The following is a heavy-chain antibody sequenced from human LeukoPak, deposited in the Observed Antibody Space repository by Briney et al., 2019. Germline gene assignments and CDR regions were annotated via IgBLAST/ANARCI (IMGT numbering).Heavy chain of an antibody. CDR2: ISGSGGGT. V-gene: IGHV3-23*01. D-gene: IGHD1-26*01. CDR3: ARSEWEQGYGFDI. Sequence: HPGGSLRLSCAASGFTFSSYGMSWVRQAPGKWLEWVSAISGSGGGTYYADSVKGRFTISRDNSKNTPYLQMYSLRPEDTAVYYCARSEWEQGYGFDIWGQGTMVTVSS. CDR1: GFTFSSYG. J-gene: IGHJ3*02.